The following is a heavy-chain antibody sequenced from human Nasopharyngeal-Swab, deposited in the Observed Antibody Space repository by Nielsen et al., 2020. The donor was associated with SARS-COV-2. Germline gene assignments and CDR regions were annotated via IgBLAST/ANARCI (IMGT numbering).Heavy chain of an antibody. Sequence: TLSLTGAVYAGSFSGYYWSWIRQSPGKGLEWVGEINHGGGTNYNPSLKSRVTISIDTSKNQFSLKLTSVTAADTAVYYCARVVRELDLKYYFHYHYMDVWGKGTTVTVSS. D-gene: IGHD1-1*01. V-gene: IGHV4-34*01. CDR2: INHGGGT. CDR1: AGSFSGYY. CDR3: ARVVRELDLKYYFHYHYMDV. J-gene: IGHJ6*03.